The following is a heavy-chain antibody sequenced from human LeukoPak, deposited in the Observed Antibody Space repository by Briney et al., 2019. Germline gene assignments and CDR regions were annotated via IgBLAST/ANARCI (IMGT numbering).Heavy chain of an antibody. CDR3: GRDWKLDY. V-gene: IGHV3-23*01. CDR2: IGDNGGDT. D-gene: IGHD1-1*01. CDR1: GFTFSSYA. Sequence: GGSLRLSCAASGFTFSSYAMSWVRQAPGKGLEWVSAIGDNGGDTKYAVSVKGRFTISRDNSRSALYLQMNTLRVEDTAIYYCGRDWKLDYWGQGTLVTVSS. J-gene: IGHJ4*02.